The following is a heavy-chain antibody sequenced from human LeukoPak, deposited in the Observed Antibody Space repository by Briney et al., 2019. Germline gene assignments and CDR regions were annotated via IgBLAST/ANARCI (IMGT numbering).Heavy chain of an antibody. J-gene: IGHJ4*02. Sequence: PSETLSLTCTVSGGSIISSSSYWGWIRQPPGKGLEWIGSIYSSGSTYYNPSLKNRVTISVDTSKNQFSLKLSSVTAADTAMYYCARRVDTAFGSDFDYWGQGTLVTVS. CDR3: ARRVDTAFGSDFDY. D-gene: IGHD5-18*01. V-gene: IGHV4-39*01. CDR2: IYSSGST. CDR1: GGSIISSSSY.